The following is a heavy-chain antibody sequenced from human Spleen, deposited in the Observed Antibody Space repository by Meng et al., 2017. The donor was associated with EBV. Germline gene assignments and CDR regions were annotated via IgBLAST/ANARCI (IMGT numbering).Heavy chain of an antibody. Sequence: IQSEGEVRKPGASVKVSCKVSGYTLTDLSMHWVRQAPGKGLEWMGGFDPEDGETIYAQKFQGRVTMTEDTSTDTTYMELSSLRSEDTAVYYCATDRLSSGSYLGEYFFDYWGQGTLVTVSS. CDR1: GYTLTDLS. D-gene: IGHD1-26*01. V-gene: IGHV1-24*01. CDR3: ATDRLSSGSYLGEYFFDY. CDR2: FDPEDGET. J-gene: IGHJ4*02.